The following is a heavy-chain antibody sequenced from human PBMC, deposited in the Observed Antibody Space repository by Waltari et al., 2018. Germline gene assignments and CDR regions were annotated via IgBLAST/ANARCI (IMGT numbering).Heavy chain of an antibody. CDR3: ARHGYYDSSGYLSYFDY. CDR2: IYYSWST. J-gene: IGHJ4*02. V-gene: IGHV4-39*07. CDR1: GGSISSSSYY. Sequence: QLQLQESGPGLVKPSETLSLTCTVSGGSISSSSYYWGWIRQPPGKGLEWIGSIYYSWSTYYNPSLKSRVTISVDTSKNQFSLKLSSVTAADTAVYYCARHGYYDSSGYLSYFDYWGQGTLVTVSS. D-gene: IGHD3-22*01.